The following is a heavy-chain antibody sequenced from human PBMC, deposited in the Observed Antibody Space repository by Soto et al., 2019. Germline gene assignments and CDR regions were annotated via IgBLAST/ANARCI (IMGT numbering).Heavy chain of an antibody. CDR1: GDSISTYY. Sequence: PSETLSLTCTVSGDSISTYYWSWIRQPPGKGLQWIGYIFYSGGTAYNPSLKSRVTISLDMSKKKSDRKRSSGKKEDTAKDGGARRKRGKKGSDDGGKGTLVPVSS. CDR3: ARRKRGKKGSDD. V-gene: IGHV4-59*01. J-gene: IGHJ4*02. CDR2: IFYSGGT. D-gene: IGHD2-15*01.